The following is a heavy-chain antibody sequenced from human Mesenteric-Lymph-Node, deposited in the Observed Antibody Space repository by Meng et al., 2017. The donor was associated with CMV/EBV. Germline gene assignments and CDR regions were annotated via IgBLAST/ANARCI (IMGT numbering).Heavy chain of an antibody. CDR1: GFTFSNAW. V-gene: IGHV3-15*01. D-gene: IGHD1-26*01. Sequence: CAASGFTFSNAWMSWVRQAPGKGREWVARIKRKTDAGTIEYAAPAKDRFIISRDDSKNMLYLQMTSLKTEDTAVYFCTTRSGTYSFDLWGRGTLVTVSS. J-gene: IGHJ2*01. CDR2: IKRKTDAGTI. CDR3: TTRSGTYSFDL.